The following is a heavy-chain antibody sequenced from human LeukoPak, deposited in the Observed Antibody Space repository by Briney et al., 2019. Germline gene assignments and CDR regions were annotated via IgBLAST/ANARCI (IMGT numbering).Heavy chain of an antibody. D-gene: IGHD5-24*01. Sequence: PGGSLRLSCAASGFTFSSYAMSWVRQAPGKGLEWGSAISGSGGSTYYADSVKGRFTISRDNSKNTLYLQMNSLRAEDTAVYYCAKVKTRDGYNYFDYWGQGTLVTVSS. CDR3: AKVKTRDGYNYFDY. CDR1: GFTFSSYA. CDR2: ISGSGGST. V-gene: IGHV3-23*01. J-gene: IGHJ4*02.